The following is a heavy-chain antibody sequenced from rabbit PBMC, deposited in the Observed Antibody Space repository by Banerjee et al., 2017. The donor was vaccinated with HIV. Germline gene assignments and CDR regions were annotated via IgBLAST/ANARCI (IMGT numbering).Heavy chain of an antibody. CDR3: ARGNNYGYAGYAYGTTRLDL. CDR2: IDNDSSGST. V-gene: IGHV1S40*01. CDR1: GFSFSSSYW. J-gene: IGHJ3*01. D-gene: IGHD6-1*01. Sequence: QSLEESGGGLVQPEGSLTLTCTASGFSFSSSYWMCWVRQAPGKGLEWIACIDNDSSGSTYYASWAKGRFTISKTSSTTVTLQMASLTAADTATYFCARGNNYGYAGYAYGTTRLDLWGQGTLVTVS.